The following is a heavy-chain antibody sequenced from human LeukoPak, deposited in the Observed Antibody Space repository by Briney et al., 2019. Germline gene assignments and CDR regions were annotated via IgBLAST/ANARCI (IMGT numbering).Heavy chain of an antibody. D-gene: IGHD3-22*01. V-gene: IGHV1-18*01. CDR1: GYTFTSYG. CDR3: ARDLGGYYDSSGYLGSDY. CDR2: ISAYNGNT. Sequence: ASVKVSCKASGYTFTSYGISWVRQAPGQGLEWMGWISAYNGNTNYAQKLQGRVTMTTDTSTSTAYMELRSLRSDDTAVYYCARDLGGYYDSSGYLGSDYWGQGTLVTVSS. J-gene: IGHJ4*02.